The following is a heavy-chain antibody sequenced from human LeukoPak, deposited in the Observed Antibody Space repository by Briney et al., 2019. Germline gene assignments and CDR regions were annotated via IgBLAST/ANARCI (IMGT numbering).Heavy chain of an antibody. D-gene: IGHD4-23*01. V-gene: IGHV4-30-2*01. CDR1: GGSISSGGHS. CDR3: ARGPSQKSDLDKTTRVRGFFDY. J-gene: IGHJ4*02. CDR2: IYHTGNT. Sequence: SQTLSLTCAVSGGSISSGGHSWSWIRQPPGKGLEWIGYIYHTGNTYYNPSLKSRVTISVDRSKNQSSLRLSSVTAADTAVYYCARGPSQKSDLDKTTRVRGFFDYWGQGTLVTVSS.